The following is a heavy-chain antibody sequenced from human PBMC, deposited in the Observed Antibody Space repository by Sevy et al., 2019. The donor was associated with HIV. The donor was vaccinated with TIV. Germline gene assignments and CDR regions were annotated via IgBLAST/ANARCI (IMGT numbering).Heavy chain of an antibody. CDR2: IYYSGST. V-gene: IGHV4-59*01. CDR1: GGSISSYY. D-gene: IGHD2-21*02. J-gene: IGHJ4*01. CDR3: ARVGDCYGSRNFDY. Sequence: SETLSLTCTVSGGSISSYYWSWIRQPPGKGLEWIGYIYYSGSTNYNPSLKSRVTISVDTSKNQFSLKLSFVTAADTAVYYCARVGDCYGSRNFDYWGHGTLVTVSS.